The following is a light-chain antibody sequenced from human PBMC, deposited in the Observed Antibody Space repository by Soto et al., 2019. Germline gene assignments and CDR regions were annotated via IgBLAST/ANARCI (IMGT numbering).Light chain of an antibody. CDR1: QSISSN. Sequence: EIVMTQSPATLSVSPGERATLSCRASQSISSNLAWYQQKPGQAPRLLIYGASTRATGIPARFSGSGSGTEFTLTISSLQSEDFAVYYCQQSNDWPPTFGQRTKVDIK. CDR3: QQSNDWPPT. V-gene: IGKV3-15*01. CDR2: GAS. J-gene: IGKJ1*01.